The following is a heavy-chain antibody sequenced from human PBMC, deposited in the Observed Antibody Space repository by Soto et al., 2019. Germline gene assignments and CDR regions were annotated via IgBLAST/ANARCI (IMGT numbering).Heavy chain of an antibody. CDR1: GFTFSSYG. CDR3: ARDYIWGSYRWYYFDY. CDR2: IWYDGSNK. Sequence: LRLSCAASGFTFSSYGMHWVRQAPGKGLEWVAVIWYDGSNKYYADSVKGRFTISRDNSKNTLYLQMNSLRAEDTAVYYCARDYIWGSYRWYYFDYWGQGTLVTVSS. V-gene: IGHV3-33*01. D-gene: IGHD3-16*02. J-gene: IGHJ4*02.